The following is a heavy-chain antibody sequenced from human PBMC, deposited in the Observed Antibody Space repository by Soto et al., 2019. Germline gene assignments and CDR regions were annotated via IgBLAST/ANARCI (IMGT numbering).Heavy chain of an antibody. CDR1: GGTFSSYA. D-gene: IGHD6-13*01. CDR3: ARDLGTAAPQQSDDY. J-gene: IGHJ4*02. V-gene: IGHV1-69*13. Sequence: SVKVSCKASGGTFSSYAISWVRQAPGQGLEWMGGIIPIFGTANYAQKFQGRVTITADESTSTAYMELSSLRSEDTAVYYCARDLGTAAPQQSDDYWGQGTLVTVSS. CDR2: IIPIFGTA.